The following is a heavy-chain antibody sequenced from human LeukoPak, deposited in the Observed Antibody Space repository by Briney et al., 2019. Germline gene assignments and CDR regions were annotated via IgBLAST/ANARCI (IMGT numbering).Heavy chain of an antibody. J-gene: IGHJ4*02. D-gene: IGHD3-16*02. CDR1: GFTFSSYW. V-gene: IGHV3-7*01. Sequence: PGGSLRLSCAASGFTFSSYWMGWVRQAPGKGLEWVANIKEDGSNLYYLDSVKGRFTISRDNAKNSLYLQMNSLRAEDTAVYFCARVICDYVWGSYRCHFDYWGQETLVSVSS. CDR3: ARVICDYVWGSYRCHFDY. CDR2: IKEDGSNL.